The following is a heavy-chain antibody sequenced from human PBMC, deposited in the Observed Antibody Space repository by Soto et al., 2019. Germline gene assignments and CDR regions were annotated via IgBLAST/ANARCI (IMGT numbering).Heavy chain of an antibody. D-gene: IGHD2-8*01. V-gene: IGHV3-11*06. Sequence: PGGSLRLSCAASGFTFSDYYMSWIRQAPGKGLEWVSYISSSSSYTNYADSVKGRFTISRDNAKNSLYLQMNSLRAEDTAVYYCARERYCNNGVCSSDFDYWGQGTLVTVSS. J-gene: IGHJ4*02. CDR2: ISSSSSYT. CDR1: GFTFSDYY. CDR3: ARERYCNNGVCSSDFDY.